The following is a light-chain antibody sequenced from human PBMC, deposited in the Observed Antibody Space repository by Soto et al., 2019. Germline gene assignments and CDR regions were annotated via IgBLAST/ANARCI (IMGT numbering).Light chain of an antibody. V-gene: IGLV2-14*01. CDR2: EVS. CDR1: SSDIGANNY. J-gene: IGLJ1*01. Sequence: QSALTQPASVSGSPGQSITISCTGTSSDIGANNYVSWYQQHPGRAPKPMIYEVSNRPSGVSTRFSGSKSGNTASLTISGLQAEDEADYYCNAYTNTAVRVFGTGTKLTVL. CDR3: NAYTNTAVRV.